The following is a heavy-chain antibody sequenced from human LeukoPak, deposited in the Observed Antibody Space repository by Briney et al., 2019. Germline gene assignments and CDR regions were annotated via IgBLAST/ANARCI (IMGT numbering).Heavy chain of an antibody. CDR3: ARVIWDYGDYVNWFDP. V-gene: IGHV1-2*02. J-gene: IGHJ5*02. D-gene: IGHD4-17*01. CDR1: GYTFTVYY. Sequence: GASVKASCKASGYTFTVYYMHWVRQAPGQGLEWMGWINPNSGGTNYAQKFQGRVTMTRDTSISTAYMELSRLRSDDTAVYYCARVIWDYGDYVNWFDPWGQGTLVTVSS. CDR2: INPNSGGT.